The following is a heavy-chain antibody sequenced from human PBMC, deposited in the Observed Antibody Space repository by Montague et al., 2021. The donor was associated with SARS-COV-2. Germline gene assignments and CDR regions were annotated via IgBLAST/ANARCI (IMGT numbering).Heavy chain of an antibody. Sequence: SETLSLTCTVSGGSMSDHYWAWIRQPPGKGLEWLAYIYYSGGINSNPSLKSRISMSVDTSKNQFSLKLTSVTAADTAVYYCARAVSVRRAVNWSDPWGQGTPVTVSS. D-gene: IGHD3-10*01. V-gene: IGHV4-59*11. CDR1: GGSMSDHY. J-gene: IGHJ5*02. CDR3: ARAVSVRRAVNWSDP. CDR2: IYYSGGI.